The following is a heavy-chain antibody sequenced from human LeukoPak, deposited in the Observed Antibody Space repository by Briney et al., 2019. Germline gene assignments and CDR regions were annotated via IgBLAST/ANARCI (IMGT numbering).Heavy chain of an antibody. Sequence: GGSLRLSCAASGFTFSSYAMSWVRQAPGKGLEWVSAISGSGGSTYCADSVKGRFTISRDNSKNTLYLQMNSLRAEDTAVYYCAKGGAVVVAATPYYYMDVWGKGTTVTVSS. D-gene: IGHD2-15*01. V-gene: IGHV3-23*01. CDR2: ISGSGGST. J-gene: IGHJ6*03. CDR3: AKGGAVVVAATPYYYMDV. CDR1: GFTFSSYA.